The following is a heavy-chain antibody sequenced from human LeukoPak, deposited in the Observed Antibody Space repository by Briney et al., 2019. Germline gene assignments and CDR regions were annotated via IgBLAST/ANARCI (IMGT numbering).Heavy chain of an antibody. V-gene: IGHV4-34*01. Sequence: SETLSLTCAVYGGSFSGYYWSWIRQPPGKGLEWIGEINHSGSTNYNPSLKSRVTISVDTSRNQFSLKLSSVTAADTAVYYCASPLLWFGDSAWGQGTLVTVSS. CDR1: GGSFSGYY. CDR3: ASPLLWFGDSA. CDR2: INHSGST. J-gene: IGHJ5*02. D-gene: IGHD3-10*01.